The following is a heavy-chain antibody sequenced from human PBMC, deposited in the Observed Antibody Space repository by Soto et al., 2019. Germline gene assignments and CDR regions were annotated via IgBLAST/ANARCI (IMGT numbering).Heavy chain of an antibody. D-gene: IGHD6-19*01. CDR3: ARLPHLSQWLAYYYYGMDV. J-gene: IGHJ6*02. CDR1: GYTFTDYW. Sequence: GESLKISCKGSGYTFTDYWIGWVRQLPGKGLEWMGIIYPGDSDTRYSPSFQGHVTITVDKSTSTAYLQWSSLKASDTAMYYCARLPHLSQWLAYYYYGMDVWGQGTTVTVSS. V-gene: IGHV5-51*01. CDR2: IYPGDSDT.